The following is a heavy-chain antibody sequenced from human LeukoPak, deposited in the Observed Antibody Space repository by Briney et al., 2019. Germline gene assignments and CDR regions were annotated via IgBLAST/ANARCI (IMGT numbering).Heavy chain of an antibody. J-gene: IGHJ4*02. Sequence: GGSLRLSCAASGFVFSNYAINWVRQAPGKGLEWVSSITGSGGTTYYADSVKGRFTISRDNSKNTLYLQMNSLRAEDTAVYYCAKDLTLYYDGSGVDYWGQGTLVTVSS. V-gene: IGHV3-23*01. CDR3: AKDLTLYYDGSGVDY. D-gene: IGHD3-22*01. CDR1: GFVFSNYA. CDR2: ITGSGGTT.